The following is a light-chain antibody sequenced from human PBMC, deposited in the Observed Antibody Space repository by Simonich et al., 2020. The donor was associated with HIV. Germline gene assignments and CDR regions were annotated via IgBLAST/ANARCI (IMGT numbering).Light chain of an antibody. J-gene: IGKJ5*01. CDR3: QKYNSAPFT. CDR2: YAS. Sequence: IVMTQSPATLSVSPGERATLSCRASQSVASNLAWYQQKPGQAPRLLIYYASSRATGIPARFSGSGFGTEFTLTISSLQPEDVATYYCQKYNSAPFTFGQGTRLEIK. V-gene: IGKV3-15*01. CDR1: QSVASN.